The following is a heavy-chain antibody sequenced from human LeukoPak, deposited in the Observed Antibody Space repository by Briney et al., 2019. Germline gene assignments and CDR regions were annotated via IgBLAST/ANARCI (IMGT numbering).Heavy chain of an antibody. CDR2: ISGSGDTI. Sequence: GGSLRLSCAASGFTFSSSAMSWVRQAPGKGLEWVSGISGSGDTIYYAGSVKGRFTISRDNSKNTLYLQMNSLRAEDTAVYFCAKDREWGSQWGIFDSWGQGTLVSVSS. CDR1: GFTFSSSA. D-gene: IGHD3-16*01. CDR3: AKDREWGSQWGIFDS. J-gene: IGHJ5*01. V-gene: IGHV3-23*01.